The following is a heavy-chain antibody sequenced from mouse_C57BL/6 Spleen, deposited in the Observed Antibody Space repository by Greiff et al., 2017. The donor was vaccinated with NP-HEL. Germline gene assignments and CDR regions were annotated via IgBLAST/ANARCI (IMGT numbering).Heavy chain of an antibody. D-gene: IGHD1-1*01. CDR2: IYPGDGDT. J-gene: IGHJ2*01. CDR3: ARWDYYYGSSLFDY. CDR1: GYAFSSSW. Sequence: VQLQQSGPELVKPGASVKISCKASGYAFSSSWMNWVKQRPGKGLEWIGRIYPGDGDTNYNGKFKGKATLTADKSSSTAYMQLSSLTSEDSAVYFCARWDYYYGSSLFDYWGQGTTLTVSS. V-gene: IGHV1-82*01.